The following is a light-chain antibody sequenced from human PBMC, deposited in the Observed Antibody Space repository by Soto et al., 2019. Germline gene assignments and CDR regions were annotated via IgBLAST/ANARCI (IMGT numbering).Light chain of an antibody. CDR2: DAS. CDR1: QSVSSY. Sequence: EIVLTQSPFTLSLSPGERATISCRASQSVSSYLAWYQQKPGQAPRLLIYDASNRATGIPARFSGSGSGTDFTLTISSLEPEDFAVYYCQQRSNWPPITFGQGTRLEIK. V-gene: IGKV3-11*01. J-gene: IGKJ5*01. CDR3: QQRSNWPPIT.